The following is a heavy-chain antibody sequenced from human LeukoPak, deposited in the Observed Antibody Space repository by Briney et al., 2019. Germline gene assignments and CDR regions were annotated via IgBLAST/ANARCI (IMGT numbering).Heavy chain of an antibody. CDR2: ISAYNGDT. J-gene: IGHJ4*02. D-gene: IGHD3-22*01. CDR1: GYIFAHNG. V-gene: IGHV1-18*01. Sequence: ASVKVSCKTSGYIFAHNGISWVRQAPGQGPEWMGWISAYNGDTNYAQNFQGRVTMTRDTSTSTGYMELRSLRSDDTTVDYCARENYYDGSGSSSASAPVDHWGQGTLVTVSS. CDR3: ARENYYDGSGSSSASAPVDH.